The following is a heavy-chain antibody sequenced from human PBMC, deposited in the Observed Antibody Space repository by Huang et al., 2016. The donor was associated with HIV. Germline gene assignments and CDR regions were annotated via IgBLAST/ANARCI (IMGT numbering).Heavy chain of an antibody. D-gene: IGHD4-17*01. Sequence: QLQLQESGPGLVKPSETLSLTCTVSGGSISSSSYYWGWIRQSPGKGLEWIGSIYYIGNVYYNPSLNSRVTMSVDRSSNQFSLKMHSVTAADTAVYYCASRTTVTTTSNYHYFYMDVWGKGTTVIVSS. CDR3: ASRTTVTTTSNYHYFYMDV. CDR1: GGSISSSSYY. V-gene: IGHV4-39*01. J-gene: IGHJ6*03. CDR2: IYYIGNV.